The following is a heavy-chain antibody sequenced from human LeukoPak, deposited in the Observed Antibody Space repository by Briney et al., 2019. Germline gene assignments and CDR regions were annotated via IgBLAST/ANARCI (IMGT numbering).Heavy chain of an antibody. CDR1: GFRLSTYW. D-gene: IGHD6-19*01. V-gene: IGHV3-7*01. Sequence: GGSLRLSCEVSGFRLSTYWMTWVRQAPGKGLEWVANIKEDGSDKYYVDSVKGRSTISRDNAKNSVYLQMNSLRAEDTAVYYCARGSGWTDYWGQGTLVTVSS. CDR2: IKEDGSDK. CDR3: ARGSGWTDY. J-gene: IGHJ4*02.